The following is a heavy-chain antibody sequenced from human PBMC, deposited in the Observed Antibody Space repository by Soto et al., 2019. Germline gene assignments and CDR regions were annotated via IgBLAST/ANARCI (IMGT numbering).Heavy chain of an antibody. V-gene: IGHV4-59*01. D-gene: IGHD3-3*01. CDR2: IYYSGST. J-gene: IGHJ4*02. CDR1: GGSISSYY. Sequence: PSETLSLTCTVSGGSISSYYWSWIRQPPGKGLEWIGYIYYSGSTNYNPSLKSRVTISVDTSKNQFSLKLSSVTAADTAVYYCARVATLFGVVTFDYSGQATLVTVSS. CDR3: ARVATLFGVVTFDY.